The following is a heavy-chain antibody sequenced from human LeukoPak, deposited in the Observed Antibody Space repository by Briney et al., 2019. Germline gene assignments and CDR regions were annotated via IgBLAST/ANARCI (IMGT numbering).Heavy chain of an antibody. J-gene: IGHJ4*02. CDR1: GYTFTSYG. CDR2: INPIDGNT. Sequence: ASVKVSCKASGYTFTSYGISWVRQAPGQGLEWMGMINPIDGNTNKPQKFRGRVTVTRDTSTSTVYMELSSLTSEDTAVYYCAREPTSGSCYFDYWGQGTLVTVSS. D-gene: IGHD1-26*01. CDR3: AREPTSGSCYFDY. V-gene: IGHV1-18*01.